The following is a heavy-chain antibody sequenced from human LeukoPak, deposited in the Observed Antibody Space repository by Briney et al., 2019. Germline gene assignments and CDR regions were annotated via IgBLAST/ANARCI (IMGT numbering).Heavy chain of an antibody. CDR1: GGSISSSSYY. V-gene: IGHV4-39*01. J-gene: IGHJ5*02. Sequence: SETLSLTCTVSGGSISSSSYYWGWIRQPPGKGLEWIGSIYYSGSTYYNPSLKSRVTISVDTSKNQFSLKLSSVTAADTAVYYYARPISSSWYGGWFDPWGQGALVTVSS. CDR3: ARPISSSWYGGWFDP. CDR2: IYYSGST. D-gene: IGHD6-13*01.